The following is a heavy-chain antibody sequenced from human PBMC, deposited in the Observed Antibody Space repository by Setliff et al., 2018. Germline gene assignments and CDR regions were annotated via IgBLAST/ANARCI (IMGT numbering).Heavy chain of an antibody. CDR2: MNGDGSSV. V-gene: IGHV3-20*04. Sequence: GGSLRLSCAASGFTFSTYAMTWVRQAPGKGLEWVSGMNGDGSSVGYADSVKGRFTISRDNAKNSLFLQMNSLRAEDTALYYCVSNPPRYCTGGICFDNGMDVWGQGTTVTVSS. J-gene: IGHJ6*02. D-gene: IGHD2-15*01. CDR1: GFTFSTYA. CDR3: VSNPPRYCTGGICFDNGMDV.